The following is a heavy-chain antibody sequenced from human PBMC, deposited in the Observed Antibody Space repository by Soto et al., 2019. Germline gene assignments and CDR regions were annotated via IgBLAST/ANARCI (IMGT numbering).Heavy chain of an antibody. D-gene: IGHD3-16*02. V-gene: IGHV4-59*12. J-gene: IGHJ6*02. CDR1: SESISSYY. Sequence: SYTTALTCTVSSESISSYYWIGIRTSPGKGLEWIGYTDYSGSTNYNPSLKSRVTISVDKSKNQFSLKLSSVTAADTAVYYCARGKVVSGGSYRQYGMDVWGQGTTVTVSS. CDR2: TDYSGST. CDR3: ARGKVVSGGSYRQYGMDV.